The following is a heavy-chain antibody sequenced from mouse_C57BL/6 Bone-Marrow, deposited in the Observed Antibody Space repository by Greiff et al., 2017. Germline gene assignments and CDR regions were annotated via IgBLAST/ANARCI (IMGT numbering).Heavy chain of an antibody. CDR3: AKEGPVITTVVAEWYFDV. J-gene: IGHJ1*03. CDR2: INPNDGTT. CDR1: GYSFTDYN. D-gene: IGHD1-1*01. Sequence: EVKLVESGLELVKPGASVKISCTASGYSFTDYNMNWVKQSTGKSLEWIGVINPNDGTTSYNQKFKGKATFTVDQASSTAYMQLNSLTSEDSAVYYCAKEGPVITTVVAEWYFDVWGTGTTVTVSS. V-gene: IGHV1-39*01.